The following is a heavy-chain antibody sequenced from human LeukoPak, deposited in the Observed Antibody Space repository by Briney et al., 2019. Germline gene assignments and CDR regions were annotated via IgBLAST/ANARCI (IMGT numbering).Heavy chain of an antibody. CDR3: ARVGLTGTPYYFDY. V-gene: IGHV4-31*02. D-gene: IGHD1-7*01. CDR1: GFTFSSSA. J-gene: IGHJ4*02. CDR2: IYYSGST. Sequence: LRLSCAASGFTFSSSAMSWVRRHPGKGLEWIGYIYYSGSTYYNPSLKSRVTISVDTSKNQFSLKLSSVTAADTAVYYCARVGLTGTPYYFDYWGQGTLVTVSS.